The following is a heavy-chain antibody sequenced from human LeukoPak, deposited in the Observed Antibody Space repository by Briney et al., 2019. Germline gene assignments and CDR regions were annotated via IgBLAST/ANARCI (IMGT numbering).Heavy chain of an antibody. V-gene: IGHV1-46*01. J-gene: IGHJ3*02. CDR2: INPSGGST. CDR1: GYTLSSYY. D-gene: IGHD6-13*01. CDR3: ARHSSPPNAFDI. Sequence: ASVKVSCKASGYTLSSYYMHWVRQAPGQGLEWMGIINPSGGSTTYAQKFQGRVTMTRDTSTSTVYMDLSSLRSEDTAVYYCARHSSPPNAFDIWGQGTMVTVSS.